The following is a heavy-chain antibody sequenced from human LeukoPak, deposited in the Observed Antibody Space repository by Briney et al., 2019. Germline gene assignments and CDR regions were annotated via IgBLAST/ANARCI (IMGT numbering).Heavy chain of an antibody. D-gene: IGHD1-26*01. V-gene: IGHV1-24*01. CDR1: GYTLTELS. CDR2: FDPEDGET. J-gene: IGHJ4*02. Sequence: ASVKVSCKVSGYTLTELSMHWVRQAPGKGLEWMGGFDPEDGETIYAQKFQGRVTMTTDTSTSTAYMELRSLRSDDTAVYYCARDHRELPPVYWGQGTLVTVSS. CDR3: ARDHRELPPVY.